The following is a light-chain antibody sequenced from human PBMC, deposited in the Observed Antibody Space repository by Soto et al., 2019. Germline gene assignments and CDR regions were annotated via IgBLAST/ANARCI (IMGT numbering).Light chain of an antibody. CDR2: SDN. CDR3: QSYDNNSDYV. CDR1: SSNIGAGYV. J-gene: IGLJ1*01. Sequence: QSVLTQPPSVSGAPGQRVTISCTGSSSNIGAGYVVHWYQQLPGAAPKLLIFSDNNRPSGVPDRFSGSKSGTSASLAITGLRDEDEADYYCQSYDNNSDYVFGTGTKVTVL. V-gene: IGLV1-40*01.